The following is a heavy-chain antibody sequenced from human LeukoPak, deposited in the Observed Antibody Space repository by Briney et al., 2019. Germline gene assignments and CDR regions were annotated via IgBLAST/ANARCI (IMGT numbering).Heavy chain of an antibody. J-gene: IGHJ4*02. CDR1: GFTFSSSA. V-gene: IGHV3-23*01. CDR3: AKSGYNRFDY. D-gene: IGHD5-24*01. CDR2: ISGSGSGGST. Sequence: GGSLRLSCAASGFTFSSSAMSWVRQAPGKGLEWVSNISGSGSGGSTYYADSVKGRFTIPRDNSKNTLYLQMNSLRAEDTAVYYCAKSGYNRFDYWGRGTLVTVSS.